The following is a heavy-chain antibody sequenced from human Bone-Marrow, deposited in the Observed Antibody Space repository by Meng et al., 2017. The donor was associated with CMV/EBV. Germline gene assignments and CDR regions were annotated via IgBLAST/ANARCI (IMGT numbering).Heavy chain of an antibody. V-gene: IGHV3-48*04. J-gene: IGHJ4*02. Sequence: GSLKISCAASGFTFSSYTMNWVRQAPGKGLEWISYISSSSSTIYYADSVKGRFTISRDNAKNSLYLQMNSLRADDTAVYYCARGGGSYSGDYWGQGILVTVSS. D-gene: IGHD1-26*01. CDR3: ARGGGSYSGDY. CDR2: ISSSSSTI. CDR1: GFTFSSYT.